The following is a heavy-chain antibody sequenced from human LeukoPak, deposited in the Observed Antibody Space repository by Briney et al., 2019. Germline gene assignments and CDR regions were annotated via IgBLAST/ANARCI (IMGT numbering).Heavy chain of an antibody. CDR1: GYTFTSYG. CDR2: ISAYNGNT. CDR3: ARGDCSGGSCYYFDY. J-gene: IGHJ4*02. Sequence: ASVKVSCKASGYTFTSYGISWVRQAPGQGLEWMGWISAYNGNTNYAQKFQGRVTMTRDTSTSTVCMELSSLRSEDTAVYYCARGDCSGGSCYYFDYWGQGTLVTVSS. D-gene: IGHD2-15*01. V-gene: IGHV1-18*01.